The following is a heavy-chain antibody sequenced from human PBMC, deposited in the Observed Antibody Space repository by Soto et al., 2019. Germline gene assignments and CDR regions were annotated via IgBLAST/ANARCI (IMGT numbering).Heavy chain of an antibody. J-gene: IGHJ4*02. CDR1: GGSISSYY. CDR3: ARTRTGAPDY. V-gene: IGHV4-59*01. CDR2: IYYSGST. D-gene: IGHD7-27*01. Sequence: PSETLSLTCTVSGGSISSYYWSWIRQPPGKGLEWIGYIYYSGSTNYNPSLKSRVTISADTSKNQFSLKLSSVTAADTAVYYCARTRTGAPDYWGQGTLVTSPQ.